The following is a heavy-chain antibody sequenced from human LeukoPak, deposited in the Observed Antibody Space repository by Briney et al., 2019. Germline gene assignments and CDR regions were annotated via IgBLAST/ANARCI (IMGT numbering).Heavy chain of an antibody. D-gene: IGHD2-15*01. J-gene: IGHJ4*02. V-gene: IGHV3-48*03. CDR3: ARAGYCSGGSCPDY. CDR2: ISSSGSTI. CDR1: GFTFTSYE. Sequence: GGSLRLSCAASGFTFTSYEMNWVRHAPGKGLEWVSYISSSGSTIYYADSVKGRFTISRDNAKNSLYLQMNSLRAEDTAVYYCARAGYCSGGSCPDYWGQGTLVTVSS.